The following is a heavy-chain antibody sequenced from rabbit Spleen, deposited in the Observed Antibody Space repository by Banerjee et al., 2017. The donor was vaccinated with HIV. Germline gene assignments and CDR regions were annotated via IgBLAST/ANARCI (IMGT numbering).Heavy chain of an antibody. CDR2: IYTGSGST. D-gene: IGHD8-1*01. Sequence: QSLEESGGDLVQPEGSLTLTCKVSGFDFSSDAMCWVRQAPGKGLEWIACIYTGSGSTYYASWAKGRFSISETSSTTVTLQMTRLTAADTATYFCAISYPGSSYGFNLWGPGTLVTVS. V-gene: IGHV1S40*01. CDR1: GFDFSSDA. J-gene: IGHJ4*01. CDR3: AISYPGSSYGFNL.